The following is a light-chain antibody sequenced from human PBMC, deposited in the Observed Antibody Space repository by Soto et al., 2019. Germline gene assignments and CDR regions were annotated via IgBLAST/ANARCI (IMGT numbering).Light chain of an antibody. CDR2: GAS. V-gene: IGKV3-20*01. CDR1: QSASSSY. J-gene: IGKJ1*01. Sequence: EIVLTQSPGTLSLSPGERATLSCRASQSASSSYLAWYQQKPGQAPRLLIYGASSRATGIPDRFSGSGSGTDSTLKISRLEPEDFVVYYCQQYGSSPTFGQGTKVEIK. CDR3: QQYGSSPT.